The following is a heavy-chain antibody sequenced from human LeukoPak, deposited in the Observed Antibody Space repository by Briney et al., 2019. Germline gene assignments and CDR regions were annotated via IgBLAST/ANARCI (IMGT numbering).Heavy chain of an antibody. D-gene: IGHD5-24*01. Sequence: SETLSLTCTVSGGSISSSSYYWGWIRQPPGKGLEWIGSIYYSGSTYYNPSLKSRVTISVDTSKNQFSLKLSSVTAADTAVYYCARHPMATIWGEHDAFDIWGQGTMVTVSS. CDR1: GGSISSSSYY. J-gene: IGHJ3*02. CDR3: ARHPMATIWGEHDAFDI. V-gene: IGHV4-39*01. CDR2: IYYSGST.